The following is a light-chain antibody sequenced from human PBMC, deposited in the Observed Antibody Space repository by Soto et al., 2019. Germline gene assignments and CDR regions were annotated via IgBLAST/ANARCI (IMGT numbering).Light chain of an antibody. CDR3: QQRSNWLT. J-gene: IGKJ4*01. Sequence: EIVLTQSPGTLSLSPGERATLSCRASQSVSNYLAWYQRKPGQAPRLPIYGASSRATGIPDRFSGSGSGTDFTLTISRLEPEDFAVYYCQQRSNWLTFGGGTKVEIK. CDR2: GAS. CDR1: QSVSNY. V-gene: IGKV3D-20*02.